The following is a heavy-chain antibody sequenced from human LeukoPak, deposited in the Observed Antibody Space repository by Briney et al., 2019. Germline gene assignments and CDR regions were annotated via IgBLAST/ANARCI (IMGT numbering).Heavy chain of an antibody. J-gene: IGHJ5*02. CDR1: GYTFTSHY. CDR3: ARGVAAAADSFDP. CDR2: INPSGSST. V-gene: IGHV1-46*01. Sequence: ASVKVSCKASGYTFTSHYMHWARQAPGQGLEWMGLINPSGSSTLYAQKFQGRVTMTRDMSTTTDYMELSSLRSEDTAVYYCARGVAAAADSFDPWGQGTLVTVSS. D-gene: IGHD6-13*01.